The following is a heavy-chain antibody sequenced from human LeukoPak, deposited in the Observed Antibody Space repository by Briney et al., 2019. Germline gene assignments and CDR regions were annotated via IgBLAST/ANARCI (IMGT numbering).Heavy chain of an antibody. CDR1: GGSISSGGYY. Sequence: SETLSLTCTVSGGSISSGGYYWSWIRQHPGKGLEWIGYIYYSGSTYYNPSLKSRVTISVDTSKNQFSLKLSSVTAADTAVYYCARDPAYYYDSSHYFDYWGQGTLVTVSS. CDR2: IYYSGST. CDR3: ARDPAYYYDSSHYFDY. D-gene: IGHD3-22*01. J-gene: IGHJ4*02. V-gene: IGHV4-31*03.